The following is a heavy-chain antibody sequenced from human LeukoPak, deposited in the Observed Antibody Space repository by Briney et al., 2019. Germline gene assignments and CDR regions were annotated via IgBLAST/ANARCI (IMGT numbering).Heavy chain of an antibody. J-gene: IGHJ4*02. D-gene: IGHD3-16*01. CDR1: GASVNSFY. CDR2: IYYSGSP. Sequence: PETLSLTCTVSGASVNSFYWNWIRQPPGKGLEWIGYIYYSGSPNYNPSLKSRVTMSIDTSKNQFSLKLNSVTAADTAVYFCARGRDLGQDYWGQGTLVTVSS. CDR3: ARGRDLGQDY. V-gene: IGHV4-59*02.